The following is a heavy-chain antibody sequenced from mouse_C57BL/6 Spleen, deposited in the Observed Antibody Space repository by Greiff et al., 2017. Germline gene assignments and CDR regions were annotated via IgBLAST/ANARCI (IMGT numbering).Heavy chain of an antibody. CDR3: ARSGDGYSPYAMDY. J-gene: IGHJ4*01. V-gene: IGHV1-72*01. CDR2: IDPNSGGT. Sequence: QVQLKQSGAELVKPGASVKLSCKASGYTFTSYWMHWVKQRPGRGLEWIGRIDPNSGGTKYNEKFKSKATLTVDKPSSTAYMQSSSLTSEDSAVYYCARSGDGYSPYAMDYWGQGTSVTVSS. D-gene: IGHD2-3*01. CDR1: GYTFTSYW.